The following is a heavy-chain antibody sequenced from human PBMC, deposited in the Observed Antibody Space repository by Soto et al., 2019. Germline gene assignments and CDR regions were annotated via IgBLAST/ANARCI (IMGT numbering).Heavy chain of an antibody. CDR1: GFTFSSYR. V-gene: IGHV3-21*01. CDR2: ISSSSSYI. J-gene: IGHJ6*03. CDR3: AIVSGDYSHLVRYYYYMDV. Sequence: EVQLVESGGGLVKPGGSLRLSCAASGFTFSSYRLNWVLQAPGKGLEWVSSISSSSSYIYYEDSVKCRFTSSRDNAKNSLYLQMNSLRAEDTAVYYCAIVSGDYSHLVRYYYYMDVWGKGTTVTVSS. D-gene: IGHD4-17*01.